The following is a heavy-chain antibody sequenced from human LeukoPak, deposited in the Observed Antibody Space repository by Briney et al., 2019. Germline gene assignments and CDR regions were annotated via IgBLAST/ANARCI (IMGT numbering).Heavy chain of an antibody. V-gene: IGHV3-23*01. Sequence: GGSLRLSCAASGFTFSSHWMSWVRQAPGKGLEWVSAINGDGISTYYADSVKGRFIISRDNSKNTLYLQMNSLRAEDTAVYYCAKEVGSSWGNAFDIWGQGTMVTVSS. D-gene: IGHD6-13*01. CDR1: GFTFSSHW. CDR3: AKEVGSSWGNAFDI. J-gene: IGHJ3*02. CDR2: INGDGIST.